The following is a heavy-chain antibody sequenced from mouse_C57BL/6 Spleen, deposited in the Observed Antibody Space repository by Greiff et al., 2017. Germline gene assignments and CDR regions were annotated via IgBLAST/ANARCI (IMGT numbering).Heavy chain of an antibody. CDR2: IYPGSGST. D-gene: IGHD1-1*01. CDR3: ARSGDVSSPAWFAY. V-gene: IGHV1-55*01. Sequence: QVQLQQPGAELVKPGASVQMSCKASGYTFTRYWITWVQQRPGQGLEWIGDIYPGSGSTNYNGKFKSKAPLTVDTSSSTAYMQLISLTAEDSAVYYCARSGDVSSPAWFAYWGHGTLVTVSA. CDR1: GYTFTRYW. J-gene: IGHJ3*01.